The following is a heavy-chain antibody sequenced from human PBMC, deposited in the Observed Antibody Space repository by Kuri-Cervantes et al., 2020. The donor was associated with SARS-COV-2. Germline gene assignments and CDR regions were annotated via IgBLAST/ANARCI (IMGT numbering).Heavy chain of an antibody. Sequence: GESLKISCAASGFTFSSYSMNWVRQAPGKGLEWVSSISSSSSYIYYADSVKGRFTISRDNSKNTLYLQMNSLRAEDTAVYYCAREGDIVVVHDAFDIWGQGTMVTVSS. CDR1: GFTFSSYS. V-gene: IGHV3-21*01. CDR2: ISSSSSYI. J-gene: IGHJ3*02. D-gene: IGHD2-2*01. CDR3: AREGDIVVVHDAFDI.